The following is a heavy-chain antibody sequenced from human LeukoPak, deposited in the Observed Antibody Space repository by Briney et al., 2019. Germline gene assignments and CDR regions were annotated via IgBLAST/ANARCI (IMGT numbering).Heavy chain of an antibody. CDR2: INHSGST. Sequence: PSETLSLTCAVYGGSFSGYYWSWIRQPPGKGLEWIGEINHSGSTNYNPSLKSRVTISVDTSKNQFSLKLSSVTAADTAVYYCARGQPNYGSGSYYDYWGQGTPVTVSS. V-gene: IGHV4-34*01. CDR1: GGSFSGYY. D-gene: IGHD3-10*01. J-gene: IGHJ4*02. CDR3: ARGQPNYGSGSYYDY.